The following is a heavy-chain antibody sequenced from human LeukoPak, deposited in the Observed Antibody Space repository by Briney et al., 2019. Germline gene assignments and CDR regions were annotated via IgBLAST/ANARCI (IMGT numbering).Heavy chain of an antibody. CDR2: ISSSSSYI. D-gene: IGHD6-19*01. Sequence: GGSLRLSCAASGFTFSSHSMNWVRQAPGKGLEWVSSISSSSSYIYYADSVKGRFTISRGNAKNSLYLQMNSLRAEDTAVYYCARVSIAVAGTGIDYWGQGTLVTASS. J-gene: IGHJ4*02. V-gene: IGHV3-21*01. CDR1: GFTFSSHS. CDR3: ARVSIAVAGTGIDY.